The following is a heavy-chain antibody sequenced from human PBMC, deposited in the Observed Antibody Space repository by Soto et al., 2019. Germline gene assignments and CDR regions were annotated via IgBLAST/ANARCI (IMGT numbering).Heavy chain of an antibody. Sequence: QIQLVQSGPEVKKPGASMKVSCKAYDFSFTSHGISWVRQAPGQGLEWMGWISLYNGNTNYAQQFQRRVTMTTGTSTSTADMELRSLRSDDTAMYFCAIYHLELFRFDDGGQGTLVTVSS. D-gene: IGHD2-2*01. J-gene: IGHJ5*02. CDR3: AIYHLELFRFDD. CDR1: DFSFTSHG. CDR2: ISLYNGNT. V-gene: IGHV1-18*04.